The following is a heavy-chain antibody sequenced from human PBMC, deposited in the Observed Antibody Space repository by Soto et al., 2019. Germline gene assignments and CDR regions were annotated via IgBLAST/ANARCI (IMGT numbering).Heavy chain of an antibody. Sequence: GGSLRLSCAASGFTFSSFAMSWVRQLPGKGLEWVSDITSSGGTIYYADSVKGRFTISRDNAKNSLYLQMNSLRAEDTAVYYCARFDPYGDSTYFDYWGQGTLVTVSS. D-gene: IGHD4-17*01. J-gene: IGHJ4*02. CDR2: ITSSGGTI. V-gene: IGHV3-48*04. CDR3: ARFDPYGDSTYFDY. CDR1: GFTFSSFA.